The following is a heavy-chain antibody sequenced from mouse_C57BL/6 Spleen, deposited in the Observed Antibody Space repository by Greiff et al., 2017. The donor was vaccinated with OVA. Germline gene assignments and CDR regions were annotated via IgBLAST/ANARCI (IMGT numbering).Heavy chain of an antibody. CDR3: LNWGGAQGDY. D-gene: IGHD4-1*01. Sequence: QVQLQQSGAELARPGASVKLSCKASGYTFTSYGISWVKQRTGQGLEWIGEIYPRSGNTYYNEKFKGKATLTADKSSSTAYMELRSLTSEDAAVDVCLNWGGAQGDYWGQGTTLTVSS. J-gene: IGHJ2*01. CDR2: IYPRSGNT. V-gene: IGHV1-81*01. CDR1: GYTFTSYG.